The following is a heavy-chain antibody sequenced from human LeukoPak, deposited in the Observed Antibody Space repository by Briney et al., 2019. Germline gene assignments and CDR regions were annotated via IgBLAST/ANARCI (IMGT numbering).Heavy chain of an antibody. CDR2: IRYDGSNK. J-gene: IGHJ5*02. V-gene: IGHV3-30*02. D-gene: IGHD4-17*01. Sequence: PGGSLRLSCAASGFTFSSYGMHWVRQAPGKGQEWVAFIRYDGSNKYYADSVKGRFTISRDNSKNTLYLQMNSLRAEDTAVYYCAKYYGDYGWFDPWGQGTLVTVSS. CDR3: AKYYGDYGWFDP. CDR1: GFTFSSYG.